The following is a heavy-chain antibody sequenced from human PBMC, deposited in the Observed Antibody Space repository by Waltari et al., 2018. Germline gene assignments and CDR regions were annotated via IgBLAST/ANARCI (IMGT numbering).Heavy chain of an antibody. J-gene: IGHJ4*02. Sequence: EVYLVESGGTVVRPGGSLRLSCTTSGFTFDNHSMNWVRQDPGKGLEWVSGLTWNGGTTFYADSVKGRFTVSRDNAKNSLYLQMNSLTAEDTALYYCARDISYGGFDYWGQGTLVTVSS. CDR1: GFTFDNHS. CDR2: LTWNGGTT. V-gene: IGHV3-20*04. D-gene: IGHD3-16*01. CDR3: ARDISYGGFDY.